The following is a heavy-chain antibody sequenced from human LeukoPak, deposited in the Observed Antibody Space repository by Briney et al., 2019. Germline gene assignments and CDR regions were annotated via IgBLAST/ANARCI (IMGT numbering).Heavy chain of an antibody. Sequence: ASVKVSCKVSGYTLTELSMHWVRQAPGKGLEWMGGFDPEDGETIYAQKFQGRVTMTEDTSTDTAYMELSSLRFEDTAVYYCATHSGSYGAFDYWGQGTLVTVSS. V-gene: IGHV1-24*01. CDR1: GYTLTELS. CDR2: FDPEDGET. CDR3: ATHSGSYGAFDY. D-gene: IGHD1-26*01. J-gene: IGHJ4*02.